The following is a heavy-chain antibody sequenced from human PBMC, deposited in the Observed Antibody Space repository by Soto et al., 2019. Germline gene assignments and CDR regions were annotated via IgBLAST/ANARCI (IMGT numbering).Heavy chain of an antibody. Sequence: SXTLSLTCTVSAGSISSCYCSWIRQPPGKGLEWIGYIYYSGSTNYNPSLKSRVTISVDTSKNQFSLKLSSVTPADTAVYYCARRSMILGGYYFDYWGQGTLVTVSS. J-gene: IGHJ4*02. CDR2: IYYSGST. CDR1: AGSISSCY. CDR3: ARRSMILGGYYFDY. D-gene: IGHD3-16*01. V-gene: IGHV4-59*08.